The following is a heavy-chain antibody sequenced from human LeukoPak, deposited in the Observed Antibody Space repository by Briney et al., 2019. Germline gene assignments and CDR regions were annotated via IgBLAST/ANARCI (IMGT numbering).Heavy chain of an antibody. CDR1: GFTFSSYS. V-gene: IGHV3-21*01. Sequence: GGSLRLSCAASGFTFSSYSMNWVRQAPGKGLEWVSSISGSSSYIYYADSVKGRFTISRDNAKNSLYLQMNSLRAEDTAVYYCARVEGSWYTLDYWGQGTLVTVSS. D-gene: IGHD6-13*01. J-gene: IGHJ4*02. CDR3: ARVEGSWYTLDY. CDR2: ISGSSSYI.